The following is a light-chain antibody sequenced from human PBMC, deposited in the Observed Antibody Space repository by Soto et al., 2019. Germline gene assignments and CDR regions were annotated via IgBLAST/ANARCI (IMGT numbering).Light chain of an antibody. V-gene: IGLV2-23*03. Sequence: QSALTQPASVSGSPGQAITISCTGTSSDVGSYNIVSWYQQHPGKAPKLIIYEGSKRPLGISNRFSGSKSGNTASLTISGLEAEDEAEYFCCSYAPSTTIVVFGGGTKVTVL. CDR3: CSYAPSTTIVV. CDR2: EGS. CDR1: SSDVGSYNI. J-gene: IGLJ2*01.